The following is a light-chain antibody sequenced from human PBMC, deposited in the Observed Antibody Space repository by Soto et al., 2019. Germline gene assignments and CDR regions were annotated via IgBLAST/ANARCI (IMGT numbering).Light chain of an antibody. CDR1: QSINNW. CDR2: GAS. CDR3: QQYNRYSGM. J-gene: IGKJ1*01. Sequence: DIQMTQSPLMLSASVGDRVTITCRASQSINNWLAWYQQKPGKAPKLLLYGASSRDSGVPPRFSGSGYGTEFTLSISSLQPDDFATYYCQQYNRYSGMFGQGTKVEV. V-gene: IGKV1-5*01.